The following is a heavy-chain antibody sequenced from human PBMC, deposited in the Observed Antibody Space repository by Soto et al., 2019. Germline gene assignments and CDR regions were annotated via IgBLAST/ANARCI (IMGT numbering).Heavy chain of an antibody. Sequence: VRLSCAASGFTFGSYATSWVRQAPGKGLEWISALSGTGGAIYYADSVKGRFTISRDNSKNTLYLQMNSLRAEDTAVYYCAKYSSSRPYYYGMDVWGQGPTVTLS. CDR1: GFTFGSYA. J-gene: IGHJ6*02. D-gene: IGHD6-13*01. CDR2: LSGTGGAI. CDR3: AKYSSSRPYYYGMDV. V-gene: IGHV3-23*01.